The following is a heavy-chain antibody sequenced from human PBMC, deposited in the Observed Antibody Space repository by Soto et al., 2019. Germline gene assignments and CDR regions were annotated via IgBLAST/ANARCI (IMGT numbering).Heavy chain of an antibody. V-gene: IGHV4-4*07. J-gene: IGHJ5*02. D-gene: IGHD3-3*01. Sequence: SETLSLTCSVSGGSINSYWWSWIRQPAGKGLEWIGRVYYSGSTNYNPSLKSRVTISVDTSKNQFSLKLSSVTAADTAVYYCARGPLRFLDNWFDPWGQGTLVTV. CDR1: GGSINSYW. CDR3: ARGPLRFLDNWFDP. CDR2: VYYSGST.